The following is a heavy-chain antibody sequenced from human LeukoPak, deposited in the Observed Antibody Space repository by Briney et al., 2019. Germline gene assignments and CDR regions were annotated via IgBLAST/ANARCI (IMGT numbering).Heavy chain of an antibody. V-gene: IGHV4-39*07. CDR2: IYYSGST. CDR3: ARLNVISSSPLHHFDH. CDR1: GGSISSKY. D-gene: IGHD6-13*01. Sequence: SETLSLTCTVSGGSISSKYWGWIRQPPGKGLEWIGSIYYSGSTYYSPSLKSRVTISVDTSKNQFSLKLSSVTAADTAVYYCARLNVISSSPLHHFDHWGQGTLVTVSS. J-gene: IGHJ4*02.